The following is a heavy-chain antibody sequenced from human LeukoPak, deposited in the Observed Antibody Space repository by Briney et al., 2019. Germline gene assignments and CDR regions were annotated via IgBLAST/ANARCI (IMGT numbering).Heavy chain of an antibody. J-gene: IGHJ1*01. Sequence: PGGSLRLSCAASGFSFSAFAMHWVRQAPGKGLEWLAFIKYGGSEKYHADSVKGRLTISRDNSKETLYLQMNSLRGEDTAVYYCAKDRAASTTGGYFESWGQGAPVIVSS. D-gene: IGHD4-17*01. V-gene: IGHV3-30*02. CDR3: AKDRAASTTGGYFES. CDR1: GFSFSAFA. CDR2: IKYGGSEK.